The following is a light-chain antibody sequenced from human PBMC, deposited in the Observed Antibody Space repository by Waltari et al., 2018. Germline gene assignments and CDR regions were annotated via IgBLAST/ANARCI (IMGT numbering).Light chain of an antibody. CDR2: DTS. CDR3: QQYKSWPT. Sequence: EIVMTQSPATLSVSQGERATLSCRASQRVSISLVWYQQKSGQAPRLLIYDTSTRATGVPARFSGSGSGTEFTLTISSLQSEDFAVYYCQQYKSWPTFGQGTKLEIK. V-gene: IGKV3-15*01. CDR1: QRVSIS. J-gene: IGKJ2*01.